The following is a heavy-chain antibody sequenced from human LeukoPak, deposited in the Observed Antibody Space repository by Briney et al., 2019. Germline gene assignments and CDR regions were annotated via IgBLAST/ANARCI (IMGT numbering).Heavy chain of an antibody. D-gene: IGHD3-9*01. CDR2: IYTSGST. Sequence: TSETLSLTCTVSGGSISSYYWSWIRQPAGKGLEWIGRIYTSGSTNYNPSLKSRVTMSVDTSKNQFSLKLSSVTAADTAVYYCATDTDYDIFTGYHSWGEGTLVTVSS. V-gene: IGHV4-4*07. CDR3: ATDTDYDIFTGYHS. J-gene: IGHJ4*02. CDR1: GGSISSYY.